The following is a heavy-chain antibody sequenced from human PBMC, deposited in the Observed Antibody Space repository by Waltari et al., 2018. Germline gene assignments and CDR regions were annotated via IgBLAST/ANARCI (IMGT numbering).Heavy chain of an antibody. D-gene: IGHD1-26*01. Sequence: QVQLQESGPGLVKPSETLSLTCAVSGYSISSGYYWGWIRQPPGKGLEWIGSIYHSGSTYYTPSLKSRVTISVDTSKNQFSLKLSSVTAADTAVYYCARHRSPYSGSLYWGQGTLVTVSS. CDR1: GYSISSGYY. CDR3: ARHRSPYSGSLY. J-gene: IGHJ4*02. V-gene: IGHV4-38-2*01. CDR2: IYHSGST.